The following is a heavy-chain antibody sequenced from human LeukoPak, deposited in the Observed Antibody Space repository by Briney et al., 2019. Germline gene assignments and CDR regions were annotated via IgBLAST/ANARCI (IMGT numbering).Heavy chain of an antibody. CDR3: ARHVSHSSSWYHYYYYYYMDV. CDR2: IYTSGST. CDR1: GGSLSSYY. J-gene: IGHJ6*03. Sequence: SETLSLTCTVSGGSLSSYYWSWIRQPPGKGLEWIGYIYTSGSTNYNPSLKSRVTISVDTSKNQFSLKLSSVTAADTAVYYCARHVSHSSSWYHYYYYYYMDVWGKGTTVTVSS. V-gene: IGHV4-4*09. D-gene: IGHD6-13*01.